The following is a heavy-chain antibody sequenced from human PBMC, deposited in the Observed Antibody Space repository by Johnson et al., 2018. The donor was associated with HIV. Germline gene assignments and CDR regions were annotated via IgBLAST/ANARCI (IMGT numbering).Heavy chain of an antibody. CDR1: GFIVSNNY. J-gene: IGHJ3*02. V-gene: IGHV3-53*01. D-gene: IGHD1-26*01. CDR2: IYSDGST. Sequence: VQLVESGGGLVQPGGSLRLSSAASGFIVSNNYMSWVRQAPGKGLEWVSIIYSDGSTYYADSVKGRFTISRDNSKNTVYLQMNSLRAEDTAVYYCAREGVWVKAFDIWGQGTMVTVSS. CDR3: AREGVWVKAFDI.